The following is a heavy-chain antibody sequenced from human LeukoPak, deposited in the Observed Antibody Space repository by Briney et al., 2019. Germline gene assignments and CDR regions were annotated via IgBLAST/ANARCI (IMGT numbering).Heavy chain of an antibody. CDR3: ARGEEWELLGEGTDY. J-gene: IGHJ4*02. CDR1: GFTFSSYS. V-gene: IGHV3-48*01. CDR2: ISSSSSTI. D-gene: IGHD1-26*01. Sequence: PGGSLRLSCAASGFTFSSYSMNWVRQAPGKGLEWVSYISSSSSTIYYADSVKGRFTISRDNAKNSLYLQMNNLRAEDTAVYYCARGEEWELLGEGTDYWGQGTLVTVSS.